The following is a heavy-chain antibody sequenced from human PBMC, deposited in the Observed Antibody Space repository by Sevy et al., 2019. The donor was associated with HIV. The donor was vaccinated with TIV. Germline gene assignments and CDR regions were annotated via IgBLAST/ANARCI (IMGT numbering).Heavy chain of an antibody. Sequence: GGSLRLSCAASGFTLTSYTMNWVRQAPGKGLEWVASISATGGSTYYGDSVKGRFTISRDVSKGTLYLQMNSLTAEDTARFYCAKTLQKLPFHPHYFDYWGQGTLVTVSS. V-gene: IGHV3-23*01. CDR3: AKTLQKLPFHPHYFDY. D-gene: IGHD2-21*02. J-gene: IGHJ4*02. CDR1: GFTLTSYT. CDR2: ISATGGST.